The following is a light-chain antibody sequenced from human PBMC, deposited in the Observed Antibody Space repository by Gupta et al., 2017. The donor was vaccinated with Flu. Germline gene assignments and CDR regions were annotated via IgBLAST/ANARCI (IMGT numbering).Light chain of an antibody. Sequence: PSTRSAAVGDRVTITCRASQSIDIWLAWFQKKPGKAPKPLIYKASHLESGVPSRFSGGGAGTEFSLTISSLQPDDFATYYCQQYGGDPWTFGQGTKVEIK. CDR2: KAS. CDR3: QQYGGDPWT. J-gene: IGKJ1*01. CDR1: QSIDIW. V-gene: IGKV1-5*03.